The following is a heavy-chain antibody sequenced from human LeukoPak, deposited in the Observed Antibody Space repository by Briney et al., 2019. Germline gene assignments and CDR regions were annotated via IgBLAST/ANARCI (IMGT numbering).Heavy chain of an antibody. CDR3: ARDARGSYGNAFDI. J-gene: IGHJ3*02. Sequence: PSETLSLTCTVSGGSISSSSYYWGWIRQPPGKGLEWIGSIYYSGSTYYNPSLKSRVTISVDTSKNQFSLKLSSVTAADTAVYYCARDARGSYGNAFDIWGQGTMVTVSS. D-gene: IGHD1-26*01. V-gene: IGHV4-39*02. CDR2: IYYSGST. CDR1: GGSISSSSYY.